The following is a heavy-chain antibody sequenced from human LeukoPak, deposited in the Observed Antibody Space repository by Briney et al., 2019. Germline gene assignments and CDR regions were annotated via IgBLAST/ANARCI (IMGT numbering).Heavy chain of an antibody. J-gene: IGHJ4*02. CDR1: GGSISSGGYY. CDR3: ARATLEMATTSPLDY. D-gene: IGHD5-24*01. CDR2: IYYSGST. Sequence: SETLSLTCTVSGGSISSGGYYWSWIRQHPGKGLEWIGYIYYSGSTYYNPSLKSRVTISVDTSKNQFSLKLSSVTAADTAVYYCARATLEMATTSPLDYWGQGTLVTVSS. V-gene: IGHV4-31*03.